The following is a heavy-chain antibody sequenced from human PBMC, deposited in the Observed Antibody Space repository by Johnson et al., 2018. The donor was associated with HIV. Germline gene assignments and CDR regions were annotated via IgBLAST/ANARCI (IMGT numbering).Heavy chain of an antibody. CDR3: ARFGDMATSFHGFDI. J-gene: IGHJ3*02. D-gene: IGHD5-24*01. CDR2: ISYDGSNK. V-gene: IGHV3-30*14. CDR1: GFTFSSYA. Sequence: QMQLVDSGGGMVQPGRSLRLSCAAPGFTFSSYAMHWVRQAPDKGLEWVAVISYDGSNKYYADSVKGRFTISRDKSKNTLYLQMKGLRAEDTAVYYCARFGDMATSFHGFDIWGQGTMVTVSS.